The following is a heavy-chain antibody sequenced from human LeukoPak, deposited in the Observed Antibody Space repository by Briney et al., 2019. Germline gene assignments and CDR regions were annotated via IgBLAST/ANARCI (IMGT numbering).Heavy chain of an antibody. V-gene: IGHV3-48*03. J-gene: IGHJ4*02. Sequence: LSGGSLRLSCAASGFAFSSYEMNWVRQAPGKGLEWVSYISLSGSSLYYADSVKGRFTISRDNAKNSLFLQMNSLRAEDTAVYYCARASSGWSPLTFDYWGQGTLVTVSS. CDR2: ISLSGSSL. D-gene: IGHD6-19*01. CDR1: GFAFSSYE. CDR3: ARASSGWSPLTFDY.